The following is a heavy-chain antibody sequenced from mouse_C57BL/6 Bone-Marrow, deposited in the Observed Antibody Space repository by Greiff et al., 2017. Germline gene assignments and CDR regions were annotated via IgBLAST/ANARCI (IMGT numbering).Heavy chain of an antibody. V-gene: IGHV1-55*01. CDR2: IYPGSGST. J-gene: IGHJ3*01. Sequence: QVQLQQPGAELVKPGASVKMSCKASGYTFTSYWITWVKQRPGQGLEWIGDIYPGSGSTNYNQKFKGKATLTVDKSSSTAYMQLSSLTSEDSAVYYCAKLANWEAYWGQGTLVTVSA. CDR3: AKLANWEAY. CDR1: GYTFTSYW. D-gene: IGHD4-1*01.